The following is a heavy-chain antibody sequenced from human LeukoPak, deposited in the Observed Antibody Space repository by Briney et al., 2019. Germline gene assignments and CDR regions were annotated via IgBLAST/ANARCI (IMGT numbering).Heavy chain of an antibody. V-gene: IGHV4-59*01. CDR3: ARITYYYDSSGYYYVPFDY. J-gene: IGHJ4*02. CDR2: IYYSGST. CDR1: GGSISSYY. Sequence: PSETLSLTCTVSGGSISSYYWSWIRQPPGKGLEWIGYIYYSGSTNYNPSLKSRVTISVDTSKNQFSLKLSSVTAADTAVYYCARITYYYDSSGYYYVPFDYWGQGTLVTVSS. D-gene: IGHD3-22*01.